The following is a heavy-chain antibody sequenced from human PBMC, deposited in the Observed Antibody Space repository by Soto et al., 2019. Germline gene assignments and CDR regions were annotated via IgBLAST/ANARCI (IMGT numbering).Heavy chain of an antibody. J-gene: IGHJ4*02. CDR1: GYTFTGYY. CDR3: ARDLCSGGSCYFDY. Sequence: QVQLVQSGAEVKKPGASVKVSCKASGYTFTGYYMHWVRQAPGQGLDWMGWINPNSGGTNYAQKFQGWVTMTRDTSISTAYMELSRLRSDDTAVYYCARDLCSGGSCYFDYWGQGTLVTVSS. D-gene: IGHD2-15*01. V-gene: IGHV1-2*04. CDR2: INPNSGGT.